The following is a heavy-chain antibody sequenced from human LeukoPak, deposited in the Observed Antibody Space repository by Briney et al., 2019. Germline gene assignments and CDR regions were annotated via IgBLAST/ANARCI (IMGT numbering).Heavy chain of an antibody. CDR1: GGSISSYY. CDR2: IYYSGST. Sequence: SETLSLTCTVSGGSISSYYWSWIRQPPGKGLEWIGYIYYSGSTNYNPSLKSRVTISVDTSKNQFSLKLSSVTAADTAVYYCARSGTYCSSTSCYYDYWGQGTLVTVSS. D-gene: IGHD2-2*01. V-gene: IGHV4-59*01. CDR3: ARSGTYCSSTSCYYDY. J-gene: IGHJ4*02.